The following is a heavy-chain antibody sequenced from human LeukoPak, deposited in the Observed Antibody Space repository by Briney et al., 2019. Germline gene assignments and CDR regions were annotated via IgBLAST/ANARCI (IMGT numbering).Heavy chain of an antibody. V-gene: IGHV3-23*01. J-gene: IGHJ3*02. D-gene: IGHD2-2*01. CDR1: GFTFSSYA. CDR2: ISGSGGST. Sequence: PGRTLRLSCAASGFTFSSYAMSWVRQAPGKGLEWVSAISGSGGSTYYADSVKGRFTISSDNSKNRLYLEMTTLRSEARAVYYCAKLECHLLGAFDIWGQGTMVTVSS. CDR3: AKLECHLLGAFDI.